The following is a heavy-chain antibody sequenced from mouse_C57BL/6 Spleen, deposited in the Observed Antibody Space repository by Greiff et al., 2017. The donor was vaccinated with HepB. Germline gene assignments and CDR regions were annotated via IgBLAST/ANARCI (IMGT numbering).Heavy chain of an antibody. V-gene: IGHV5-17*01. J-gene: IGHJ3*01. D-gene: IGHD1-1*01. CDR1: GFTFSDYG. CDR3: ARQYYCGSSYSWFAY. CDR2: ISSGSSTI. Sequence: EVKLVESGGGLVKPGGSLKLSCAASGFTFSDYGMHWVRQAPEKGLEWVAYISSGSSTIYYADTVKGRFTISRDNAKNTLFLQMTSLRSEDTAMYYCARQYYCGSSYSWFAYWGQGTLVTVSA.